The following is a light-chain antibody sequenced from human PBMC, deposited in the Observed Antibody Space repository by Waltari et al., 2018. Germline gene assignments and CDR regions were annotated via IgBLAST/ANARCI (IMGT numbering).Light chain of an antibody. Sequence: GSPGQSITISCTGTSSDVGGYNYVSWYRHHPGKAPKLMIYEVSNRPSGVSNRFSGSKSGNTASLTISGLQADDEADYYCSSYTSSSTLVFGGGTKLTVL. CDR1: SSDVGGYNY. J-gene: IGLJ3*02. CDR2: EVS. CDR3: SSYTSSSTLV. V-gene: IGLV2-14*01.